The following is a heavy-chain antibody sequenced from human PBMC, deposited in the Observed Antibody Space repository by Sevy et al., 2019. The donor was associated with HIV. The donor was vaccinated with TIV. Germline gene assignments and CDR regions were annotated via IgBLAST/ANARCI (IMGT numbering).Heavy chain of an antibody. D-gene: IGHD3-16*01. CDR2: ISYDGRGK. V-gene: IGHV3-30*03. Sequence: GGSLRLSCAASGFTFSSYDMHWVRQAPGKGLEWVAVISYDGRGKHYADSVKGRFTISRDNANNTLNLQMNSLRVEDSAVFYCAAVALTFGGDPYENHHFMDVWGRGTRVTVSS. CDR1: GFTFSSYD. CDR3: AAVALTFGGDPYENHHFMDV. J-gene: IGHJ6*03.